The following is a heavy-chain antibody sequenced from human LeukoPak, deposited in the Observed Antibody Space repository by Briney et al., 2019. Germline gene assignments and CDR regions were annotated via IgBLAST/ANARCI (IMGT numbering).Heavy chain of an antibody. V-gene: IGHV4-59*01. J-gene: IGHJ5*02. CDR2: IYYSGST. CDR3: ARYSNAYAGARWFDH. CDR1: GGSISSYY. Sequence: SETLSLTCTVSGGSISSYYWSWTRQSPGRELEWIGYIYYSGSTNYNPSLKSRVTISVDASKNQFSLILSSVTAADTAVYYCARYSNAYAGARWFDHWGQGTLVTVSS. D-gene: IGHD2-21*01.